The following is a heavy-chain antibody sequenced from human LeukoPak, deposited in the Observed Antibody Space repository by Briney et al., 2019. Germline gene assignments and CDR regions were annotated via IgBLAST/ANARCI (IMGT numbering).Heavy chain of an antibody. CDR3: ASGGDLLDY. J-gene: IGHJ4*02. Sequence: PGGSLRLSCAASGFTFSNAWMNWVRQAPGKGLEWVSYISSSGSTICYTDSVQGRFTISRDNAKNSLYLQMNSLRGEDTAVYYCASGGDLLDYWGQGTLVTVSS. V-gene: IGHV3-48*04. D-gene: IGHD3-3*01. CDR2: ISSSGSTI. CDR1: GFTFSNAW.